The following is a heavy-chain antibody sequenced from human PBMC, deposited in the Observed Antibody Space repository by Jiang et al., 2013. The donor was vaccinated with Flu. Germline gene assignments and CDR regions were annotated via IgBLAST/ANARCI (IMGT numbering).Heavy chain of an antibody. D-gene: IGHD3-3*01. V-gene: IGHV4-31*01. CDR3: ARGDDFWSGFSY. J-gene: IGHJ4*01. CDR1: GGSITSGGYY. CDR2: IYYSGGT. Sequence: GPGLVKPSQTLSLTCTVSGGSITSGGYYWNWIRQHPGNGLEWIGYIYYSGGTSYNPSLRRPITISIDASKNQFFLKLSSVTAADTAMYYCARGDDFWSGFSYWGHGTPVTVSS.